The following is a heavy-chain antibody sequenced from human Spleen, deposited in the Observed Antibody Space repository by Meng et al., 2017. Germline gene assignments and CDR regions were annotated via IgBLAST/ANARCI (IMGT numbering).Heavy chain of an antibody. CDR2: IKVSTGNT. J-gene: IGHJ4*02. CDR3: ARDGRGRPSYGAFDY. Sequence: QVQLVQSGVEVKRPGASVKISCQASGYTFDDFGISWVRQAPGQGLEWVGWIKVSTGNTYYIESLRGRVTMTRDTSTRTVYMELRSLTFDDTAVYYCARDGRGRPSYGAFDYWGQGSLVTVSS. D-gene: IGHD4/OR15-4a*01. V-gene: IGHV1-18*04. CDR1: GYTFDDFG.